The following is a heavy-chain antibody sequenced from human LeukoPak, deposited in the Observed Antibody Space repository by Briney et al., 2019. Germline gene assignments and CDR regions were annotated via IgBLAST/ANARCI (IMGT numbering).Heavy chain of an antibody. CDR1: GFTFSSYW. CDR3: AREPPYYDSSGLYYYYGMDV. CDR2: INSDGSST. J-gene: IGHJ6*02. D-gene: IGHD3-22*01. Sequence: GGSLRLSCAASGFTFSSYWMHWVRQAPGKGLVWVSRINSDGSSTSYADSVKGRSTISRDNAKNTLYLQMNSLRAEDTAVYYCAREPPYYDSSGLYYYYGMDVWGQGTTVTVSS. V-gene: IGHV3-74*01.